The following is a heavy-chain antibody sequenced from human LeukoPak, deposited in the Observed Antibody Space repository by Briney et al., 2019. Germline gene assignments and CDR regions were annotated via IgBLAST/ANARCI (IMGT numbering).Heavy chain of an antibody. CDR1: GFTFSSYS. CDR2: ISSSTSYI. J-gene: IGHJ6*03. Sequence: GGSLRLSCAASGFTFSSYSMNWVRQAPGKGLEWVSSISSSTSYIYYADSVKGRFTISRDNAKNSLYLQMNSLRAEDTAVYYCAREGSVLYEMDFRYFMDVWGKGTTVTVSS. CDR3: AREGSVLYEMDFRYFMDV. D-gene: IGHD2-8*01. V-gene: IGHV3-21*01.